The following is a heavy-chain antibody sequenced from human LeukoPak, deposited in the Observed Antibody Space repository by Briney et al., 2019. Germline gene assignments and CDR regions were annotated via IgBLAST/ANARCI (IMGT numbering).Heavy chain of an antibody. D-gene: IGHD6-13*01. V-gene: IGHV1-18*01. CDR2: ISAYNGNT. Sequence: APVKVSCKASGYTFTSYGISWVRQAPGQGLEWMGWISAYNGNTNYAQKLQGRVTMTTDTSTSTAYMELSRLRSDDTAVYYCARDCTAAAAYNWFDPWGQGTLVTVSS. CDR3: ARDCTAAAAYNWFDP. CDR1: GYTFTSYG. J-gene: IGHJ5*02.